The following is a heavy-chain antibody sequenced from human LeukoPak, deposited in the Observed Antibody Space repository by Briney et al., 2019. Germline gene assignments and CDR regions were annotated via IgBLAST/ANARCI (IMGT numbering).Heavy chain of an antibody. J-gene: IGHJ4*02. Sequence: ASVKVSCKASGGTFSSYAISWVRQAPGQGLEWMGWINPNSGGTNYAQKFQGRVTMTRDTSISTAYMELSRLRSDDTALYYCAREEWELLSFDYWGQGTLVTVSS. CDR2: INPNSGGT. CDR3: AREEWELLSFDY. V-gene: IGHV1-2*02. D-gene: IGHD1-26*01. CDR1: GGTFSSYA.